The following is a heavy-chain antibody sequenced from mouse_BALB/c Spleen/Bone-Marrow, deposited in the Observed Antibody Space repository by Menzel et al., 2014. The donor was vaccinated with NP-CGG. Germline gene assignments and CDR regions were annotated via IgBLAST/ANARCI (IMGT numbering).Heavy chain of an antibody. CDR3: ANWAY. J-gene: IGHJ3*01. V-gene: IGHV5-4*02. CDR1: GFTFSDYY. D-gene: IGHD4-1*01. CDR2: ISDGGSYT. Sequence: EVKVVESGGGLVKPGGSLKLPCAASGFTFSDYYMYWVRQTPEKRLEWVATISDGGSYTYYPDSVKGRFTISRDNAKNNLYLQMSSLKSEDTAMYYCANWAYWGQGTLVTVSA.